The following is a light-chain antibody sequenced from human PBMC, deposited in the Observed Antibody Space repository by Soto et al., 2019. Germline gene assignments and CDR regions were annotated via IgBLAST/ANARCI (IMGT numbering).Light chain of an antibody. CDR3: QQYGSSPPLT. CDR1: QSVSSSY. V-gene: IGKV3-20*01. Sequence: EIELTQSPGTLSLSPGERATLSCRASQSVSSSYLAWYQQKPGQAPRLLIYGASSRATGIPDRFSGSGSGKDFTLTISRLEPEDFAVYYCQQYGSSPPLTFGGGTKVEIK. J-gene: IGKJ4*01. CDR2: GAS.